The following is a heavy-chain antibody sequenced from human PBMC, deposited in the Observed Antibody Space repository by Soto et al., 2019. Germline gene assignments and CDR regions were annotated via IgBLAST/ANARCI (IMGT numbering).Heavy chain of an antibody. CDR3: ARAKDSMHYFRYYMDV. V-gene: IGHV1-18*01. D-gene: IGHD3-10*01. CDR1: GYSFNYDG. Sequence: ASVKVSCKASGYSFNYDGISWVRQAPGQGLEWMGWISPYNHNTHYAQSLQGRLTLTTDSSTSTAYMELGSLRSDDTAVYYCARAKDSMHYFRYYMDVWGKGTAVTVSS. J-gene: IGHJ6*03. CDR2: ISPYNHNT.